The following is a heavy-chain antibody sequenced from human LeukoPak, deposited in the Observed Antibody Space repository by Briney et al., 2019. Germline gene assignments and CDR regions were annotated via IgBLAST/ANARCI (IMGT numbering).Heavy chain of an antibody. CDR3: ARGRLYTLDY. J-gene: IGHJ4*02. D-gene: IGHD3-16*01. V-gene: IGHV4-34*01. Sequence: KPSETLSLTCAVYGGSFSGYYWSWIRQPPEKGLEWIGEINHSGSTNYNPSLKSRVTISVDTYKKQFSLKLSSVTDADTAVYYCARGRLYTLDYWGQGTLVTVSS. CDR1: GGSFSGYY. CDR2: INHSGST.